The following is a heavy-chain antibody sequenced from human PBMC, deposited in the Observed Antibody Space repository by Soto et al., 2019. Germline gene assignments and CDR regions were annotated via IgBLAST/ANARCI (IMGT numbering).Heavy chain of an antibody. V-gene: IGHV4-38-2*02. CDR3: ARDFFGNHYFDF. J-gene: IGHJ4*02. Sequence: PSETLSLTCAVSGYSISSGYQWGWIRQPPGKGLEWIGNIFHSGTTSYNPSLKSRVTVSVDTSKNQISLNLTSVTAADTAIYYCARDFFGNHYFDFGGQGILVTVSS. D-gene: IGHD3-10*01. CDR1: GYSISSGYQ. CDR2: IFHSGTT.